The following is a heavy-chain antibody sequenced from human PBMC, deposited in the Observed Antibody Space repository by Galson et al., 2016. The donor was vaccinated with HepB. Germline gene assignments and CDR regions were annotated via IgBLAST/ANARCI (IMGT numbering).Heavy chain of an antibody. CDR2: IRSQAYGGTP. D-gene: IGHD6-19*01. Sequence: SLRLSCAASGFTFGDYALSWFRQAPGKDLEWVGFIRSQAYGGTPEYAATVRGRFTISRDDSESIAYLQVNSLKTEDTAVYYCTRNSVADHFDSWGQGALVTVSS. CDR3: TRNSVADHFDS. V-gene: IGHV3-49*03. CDR1: GFTFGDYA. J-gene: IGHJ4*02.